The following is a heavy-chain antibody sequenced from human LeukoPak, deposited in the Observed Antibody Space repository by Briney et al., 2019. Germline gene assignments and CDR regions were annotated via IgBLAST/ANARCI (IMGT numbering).Heavy chain of an antibody. CDR1: GGTFSSYA. CDR3: ASGSSGWTYDSPRSYYYGMDV. V-gene: IGHV1-69*13. J-gene: IGHJ6*02. D-gene: IGHD6-19*01. Sequence: SVKVSCKASGGTFSSYAISWVRQAPGQGLEWMGGIIPILGTANYAQKFQGRVTITADESTSTAYMELSSLRSEDTAVYYCASGSSGWTYDSPRSYYYGMDVWGQGTTVTVSS. CDR2: IIPILGTA.